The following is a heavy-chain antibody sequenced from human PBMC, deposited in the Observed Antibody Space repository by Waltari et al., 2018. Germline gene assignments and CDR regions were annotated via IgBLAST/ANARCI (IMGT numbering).Heavy chain of an antibody. D-gene: IGHD1-1*01. J-gene: IGHJ2*01. CDR2: INPNSGGT. V-gene: IGHV1-2*02. Sequence: QVQLVQSGAEVKKPGASVKVPCKASGYTFTGHYTHWVRQAPGQGLEWMGWINPNSGGTNYAQKFQGRVTMTRDTSISTAYMELSRLRSDDTAVYYCARGSSTTGTHWYFDLWGRGTLVTVSS. CDR3: ARGSSTTGTHWYFDL. CDR1: GYTFTGHY.